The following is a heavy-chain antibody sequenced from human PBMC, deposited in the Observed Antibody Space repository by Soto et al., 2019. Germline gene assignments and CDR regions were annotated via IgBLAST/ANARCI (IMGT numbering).Heavy chain of an antibody. CDR1: GGSFSGYY. CDR3: ARGGQWLSRGYYYYYGMDG. Sequence: PSETQSVTCAVYGGSFSGYYWSWLRHPTGGGLEWIGEINHSGSTNYNPSLKSRVTISVDTSKNQFSLKLSSVTAADTAVYYCARGGQWLSRGYYYYYGMDGWGQGTTLTVS. J-gene: IGHJ6*02. D-gene: IGHD6-19*01. CDR2: INHSGST. V-gene: IGHV4-34*01.